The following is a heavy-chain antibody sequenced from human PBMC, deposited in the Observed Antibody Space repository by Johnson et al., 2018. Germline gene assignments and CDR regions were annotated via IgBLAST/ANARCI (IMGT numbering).Heavy chain of an antibody. Sequence: QVQLVQSGGALVEPGGSLRLSCAASGFPPRDYYLSWTSQARGKWLDWVSYSRRAGPIYYGYSVRGRFTITRDNAKNSLYLQMNNLKAEETAVYCCAAWRGGARDLGSWGQGTLVSVSS. CDR3: AAWRGGARDLGS. CDR2: SRRAGPI. D-gene: IGHD1-26*01. V-gene: IGHV3-11*01. J-gene: IGHJ1*01. CDR1: GFPPRDYY.